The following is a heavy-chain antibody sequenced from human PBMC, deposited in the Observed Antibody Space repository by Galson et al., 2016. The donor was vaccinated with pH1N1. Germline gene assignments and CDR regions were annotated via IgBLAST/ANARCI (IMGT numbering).Heavy chain of an antibody. CDR2: INIKSGAT. Sequence: SVKVSCKASGDTFRDFYIHWVRQAPGQGLEWTGWINIKSGATKYAQKFQVKVTLNTDTSLNTVYMELSRLTSDDTAVYYCATAGVVVSATGEYWGQGTLVTVSS. CDR3: ATAGVVVSATGEY. J-gene: IGHJ4*02. V-gene: IGHV1-2*02. CDR1: GDTFRDFY. D-gene: IGHD2-15*01.